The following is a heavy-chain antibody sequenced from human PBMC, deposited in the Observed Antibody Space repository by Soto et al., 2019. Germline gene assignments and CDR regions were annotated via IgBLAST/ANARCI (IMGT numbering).Heavy chain of an antibody. CDR3: ASFGGAAAGTVDAFDI. Sequence: GGSLRLSCAASGFTFSSYWMSWVRQAPGKGLEWVANIKQDGSEKYYVDSVKGRFTISRDNAKNSLYLQMNSLRAEDTAVYYGASFGGAAAGTVDAFDIWGQGTMVTVSS. V-gene: IGHV3-7*01. J-gene: IGHJ3*02. CDR1: GFTFSSYW. CDR2: IKQDGSEK. D-gene: IGHD6-13*01.